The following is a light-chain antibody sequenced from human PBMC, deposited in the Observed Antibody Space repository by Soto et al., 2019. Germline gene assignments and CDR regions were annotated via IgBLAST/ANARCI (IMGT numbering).Light chain of an antibody. CDR2: KVS. J-gene: IGKJ5*01. V-gene: IGKV2-30*01. CDR3: MQGSHWPPIS. CDR1: QSLELRDGNTY. Sequence: VVLPPPPISLPVLLGQPASISCRSSQSLELRDGNTYLSWFRQRPGQSPRRLIYKVSNREAGVPDRFSGSGSGTDFTLKISRVEAEDVGLYYCMQGSHWPPISLGQGTRLETK.